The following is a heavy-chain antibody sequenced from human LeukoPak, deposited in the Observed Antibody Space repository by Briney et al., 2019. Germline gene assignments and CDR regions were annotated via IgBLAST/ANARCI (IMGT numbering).Heavy chain of an antibody. V-gene: IGHV4-4*07. CDR2: IYASGYT. Sequence: PSETLPLTCTVSGDSISSYYWNWIRQPAGKGLEWIGRIYASGYTEYNPSLQTRVTMSVDTSKNEFSLKVDTVTAADTAVYFCARNHIVTGTYFDYWGQGILVTVSS. CDR1: GDSISSYY. J-gene: IGHJ4*02. CDR3: ARNHIVTGTYFDY. D-gene: IGHD3-10*01.